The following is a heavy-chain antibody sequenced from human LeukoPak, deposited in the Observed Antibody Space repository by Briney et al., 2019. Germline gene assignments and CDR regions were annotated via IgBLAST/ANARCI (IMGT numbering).Heavy chain of an antibody. D-gene: IGHD2-2*01. J-gene: IGHJ6*03. CDR3: AREAVVVPAATPFYYYYYMDV. Sequence: GGSLRLSCAASGFTFSSYEMNWVRQAPGKGLEWVSYISSSGSTIYYADSVKGRFAISRDNAKNSLYLQMNSLRAEDTAVYYCAREAVVVPAATPFYYYYYMDVWGKGTTATVSS. CDR2: ISSSGSTI. CDR1: GFTFSSYE. V-gene: IGHV3-48*03.